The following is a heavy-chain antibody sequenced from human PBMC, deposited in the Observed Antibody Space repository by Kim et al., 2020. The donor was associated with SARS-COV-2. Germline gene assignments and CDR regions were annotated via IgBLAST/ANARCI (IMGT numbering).Heavy chain of an antibody. D-gene: IGHD3-16*01. J-gene: IGHJ6*02. V-gene: IGHV3-13*04. CDR3: ARALRSTQGGYGMDV. Sequence: GGSLRLSCAASGFTFSSYDMHWVRQATGKGLEWVSAIGTAGDTYYPGSVKGRFTISRENAKNSLYLQMNSLRAGDTAVYYCARALRSTQGGYGMDVWGQGTTVTVSS. CDR2: IGTAGDT. CDR1: GFTFSSYD.